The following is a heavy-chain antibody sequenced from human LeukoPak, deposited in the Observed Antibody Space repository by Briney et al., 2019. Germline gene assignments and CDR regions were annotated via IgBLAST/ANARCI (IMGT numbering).Heavy chain of an antibody. CDR3: ARDCSSTSCYDAFDI. J-gene: IGHJ3*02. Sequence: SETLSLTCTVSGGSISSGDYYWSWIRQPPGKGLEWIGYIYYSGSTNYNPSLKSRVTISVDTSKNQFSLKLSSVTAADTAVYYCARDCSSTSCYDAFDIWGQGTMVTVSS. V-gene: IGHV4-61*08. D-gene: IGHD2-2*01. CDR2: IYYSGST. CDR1: GGSISSGDYY.